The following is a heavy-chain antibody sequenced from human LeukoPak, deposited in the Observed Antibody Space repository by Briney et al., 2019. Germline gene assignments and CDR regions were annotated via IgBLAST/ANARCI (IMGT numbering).Heavy chain of an antibody. J-gene: IGHJ6*03. Sequence: SETLSLTCTVSGYSISSGYYWGWIRQPPGKGLEWIGNIYHSGSTYYNPSLKSRVTISVDTSKNQFSLKLSSVTAADTAVYYCASSRPPPSAYDFWEHSEYYYMDVWGKGTTVTVSS. CDR3: ASSRPPPSAYDFWEHSEYYYMDV. CDR1: GYSISSGYY. CDR2: IYHSGST. D-gene: IGHD3-3*01. V-gene: IGHV4-38-2*02.